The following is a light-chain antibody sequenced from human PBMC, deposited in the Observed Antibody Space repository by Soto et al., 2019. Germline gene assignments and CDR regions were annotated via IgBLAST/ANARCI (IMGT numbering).Light chain of an antibody. Sequence: QSALTQPASVSGSPGQSITISCTGTSSDVGGYKYVSWYQQHPGKAPKLMIYEVSNRPSGVSNRFSGSKSGNTASLTIFGLQAEDEADYYCSSYTSSSTLVFGGGTQLTVL. CDR3: SSYTSSSTLV. V-gene: IGLV2-14*01. CDR1: SSDVGGYKY. CDR2: EVS. J-gene: IGLJ2*01.